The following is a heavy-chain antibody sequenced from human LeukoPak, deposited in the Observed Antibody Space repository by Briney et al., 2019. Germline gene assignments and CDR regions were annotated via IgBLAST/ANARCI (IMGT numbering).Heavy chain of an antibody. Sequence: PGGSLRLSCAASGFTFSSYAMHWVRQAPGKGLEWVSGISWNSGSIGYADSVKGRFTISRDNAKNSLYLQMNSLRAEDTALYYCAKDEGVAAYYYYGMDVWGQGTTVTVSS. CDR2: ISWNSGSI. D-gene: IGHD2-15*01. V-gene: IGHV3-9*01. CDR3: AKDEGVAAYYYYGMDV. J-gene: IGHJ6*02. CDR1: GFTFSSYA.